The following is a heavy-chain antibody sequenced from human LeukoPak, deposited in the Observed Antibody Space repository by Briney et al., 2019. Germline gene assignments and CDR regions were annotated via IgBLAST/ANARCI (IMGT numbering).Heavy chain of an antibody. CDR3: ARGRGGSIVIVAPYFDS. CDR1: GSSFTISDYA. V-gene: IGHV1-69*05. J-gene: IGHJ4*02. D-gene: IGHD5-12*01. CDR2: IIPVFGRP. Sequence: SVKVSCKPSGSSFTISDYAIVWVRQAPGQGLEWMGGIIPVFGRPDYAPKFQGRLTISTDESTNTAYMQLSSLTSEDTAVCFCARGRGGSIVIVAPYFDSWGQGTLVSVSS.